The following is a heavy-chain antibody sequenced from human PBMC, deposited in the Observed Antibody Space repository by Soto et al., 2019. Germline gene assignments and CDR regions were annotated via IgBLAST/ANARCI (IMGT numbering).Heavy chain of an antibody. CDR1: GGSISSYY. Sequence: LSLTCTVSGGSISSYYWSWIRQPPGKGLEWIGYIYYSGSTNYNPSLKSRVTISVDTSKNQFSLKLSSVTAADTAVYYCARAYSSSWYDLRYYYYYGMDVWGQGTTVTVYS. CDR2: IYYSGST. V-gene: IGHV4-59*01. CDR3: ARAYSSSWYDLRYYYYYGMDV. J-gene: IGHJ6*02. D-gene: IGHD6-13*01.